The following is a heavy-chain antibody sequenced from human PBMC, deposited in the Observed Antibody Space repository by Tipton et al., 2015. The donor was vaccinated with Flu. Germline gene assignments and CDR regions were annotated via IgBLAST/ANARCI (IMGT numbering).Heavy chain of an antibody. J-gene: IGHJ6*03. V-gene: IGHV1-69*06. D-gene: IGHD5-12*01. CDR2: IIPIFGTA. CDR3: AIYRGEFGHYYYYMDV. Sequence: QSGAEVKKPGSSVKVSCKASGGTFSSYAISWVRQAPGQELEWMGGIIPIFGTANYAQKFQGRVTITADKSTSTAYMELSSLRSEDTAVYYCAIYRGEFGHYYYYMDVWGKGTTVTVSS. CDR1: GGTFSSYA.